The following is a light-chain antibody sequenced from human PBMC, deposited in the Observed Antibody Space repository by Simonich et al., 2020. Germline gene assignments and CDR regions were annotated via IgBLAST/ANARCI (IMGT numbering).Light chain of an antibody. Sequence: QLVLTQSHSASASLGASVKLTCTLSSGHSSYAIAWHQQQPEKGPRYLMKLNSDGSHSKGDGFPVRFSGSSSGAGRYLTISSLQSEDEADYYCQTWGTGIAVFGGGTKLTVL. CDR3: QTWGTGIAV. J-gene: IGLJ2*01. CDR1: SGHSSYA. V-gene: IGLV4-69*01. CDR2: LNSDGSH.